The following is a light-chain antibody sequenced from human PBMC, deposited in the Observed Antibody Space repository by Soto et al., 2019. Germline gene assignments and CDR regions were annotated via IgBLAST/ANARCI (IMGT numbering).Light chain of an antibody. V-gene: IGKV1-27*01. CDR3: QKYNSAPLT. CDR1: QGIAPY. CDR2: ATS. J-gene: IGKJ4*01. Sequence: DVQMTQSPSSLSAFVGDRVTITCRARQGIAPYLAWFQQKPGKVPKRLIYATSTLQSGVPSRFSGSGSGTAFTLTISSLQPEDVVTYYCQKYNSAPLTFGGGTKVEIK.